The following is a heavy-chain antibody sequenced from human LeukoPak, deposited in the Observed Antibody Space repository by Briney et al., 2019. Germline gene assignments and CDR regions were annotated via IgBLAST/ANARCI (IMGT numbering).Heavy chain of an antibody. CDR1: GFTCSSYG. V-gene: IGHV3-30*18. J-gene: IGHJ6*04. Sequence: GGSLRLSCAASGFTCSSYGMHWVGQARGKGLEWVAVISYDGSNKYYADSGKGRFTISRDNSKNTLYLQMNSLRAEDTVVYYCAKAYCSSTSCYPPYCYYYGMDVWGKGTTVTVSS. D-gene: IGHD2-2*01. CDR3: AKAYCSSTSCYPPYCYYYGMDV. CDR2: ISYDGSNK.